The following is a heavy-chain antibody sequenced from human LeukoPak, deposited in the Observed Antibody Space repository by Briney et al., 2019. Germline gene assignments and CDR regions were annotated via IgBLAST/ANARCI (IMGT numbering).Heavy chain of an antibody. D-gene: IGHD7-27*01. CDR2: ITPDAGRT. CDR1: GFTFSSYS. V-gene: IGHV3-23*01. CDR3: VQDWAWGAFGY. J-gene: IGHJ4*02. Sequence: GGSLRLSCAASGFTFSSYSMNWVRQAPGKGLEWVSGITPDAGRTYYADSVKGRFTIYRDNSKNTVYLQMNSLGAEDTAVYYCVQDWAWGAFGYWGQGTLVTVS.